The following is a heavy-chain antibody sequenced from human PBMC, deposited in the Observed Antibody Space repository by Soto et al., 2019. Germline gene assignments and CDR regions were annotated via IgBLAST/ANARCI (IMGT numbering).Heavy chain of an antibody. CDR3: ARAFSSHDNFDI. D-gene: IGHD3-9*01. V-gene: IGHV4-34*01. J-gene: IGHJ3*02. Sequence: PSETLSLTCAISNGSFGGFYWSWVRQSPGKGLEWIGDINHRGSTKFNPSLKSRVTISADTSNNEFSLNLVSLTAADTAIYFCARAFSSHDNFDIWGQGTKVTVSS. CDR1: NGSFGGFY. CDR2: INHRGST.